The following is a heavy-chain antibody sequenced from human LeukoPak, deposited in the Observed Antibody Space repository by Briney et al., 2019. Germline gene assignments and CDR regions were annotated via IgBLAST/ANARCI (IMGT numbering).Heavy chain of an antibody. Sequence: GGSLRLSCAASGFPFSSFTMHWVRQAPGRGPEWVAVISYDGTYKYYADSVKGRFTISRDNAKNSLYLQMNSLRAEDTAVYYCARDWRRIAVPPYWGQGTLVTVSS. D-gene: IGHD6-19*01. V-gene: IGHV3-30*04. CDR2: ISYDGTYK. CDR1: GFPFSSFT. CDR3: ARDWRRIAVPPY. J-gene: IGHJ4*02.